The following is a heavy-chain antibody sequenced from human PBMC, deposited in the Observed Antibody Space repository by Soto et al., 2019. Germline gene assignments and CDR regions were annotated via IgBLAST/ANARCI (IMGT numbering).Heavy chain of an antibody. J-gene: IGHJ6*03. CDR1: GGSFSGYY. V-gene: IGHV4-34*01. CDR3: ARGAARPRYYYYYMDV. CDR2: INHSGST. Sequence: PSETLSLTCAVYGGSFSGYYWSWIRQPPGKGLEWIGEINHSGSTNYNPSLKSRVTISVDTSKNQFSLKLSSVTAADTAVYYCARGAARPRYYYYYMDVWGKGTTVTVS. D-gene: IGHD6-6*01.